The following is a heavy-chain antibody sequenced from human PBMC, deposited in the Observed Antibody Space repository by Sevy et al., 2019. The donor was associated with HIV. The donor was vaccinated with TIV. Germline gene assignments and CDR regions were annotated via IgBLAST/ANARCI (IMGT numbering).Heavy chain of an antibody. CDR1: GGSINSDSYY. V-gene: IGHV4-39*01. CDR2: IYYSGIT. Sequence: SETLSPTCTVSGGSINSDSYYWGWIRQPPGKGLEWIGNIYYSGITYYNPSLKSRVTISVDTSKNQFSLKLSSVTAADTAVYYCARFEYGDYVSHFEYWGQGTLVTVSS. D-gene: IGHD2-21*02. J-gene: IGHJ4*02. CDR3: ARFEYGDYVSHFEY.